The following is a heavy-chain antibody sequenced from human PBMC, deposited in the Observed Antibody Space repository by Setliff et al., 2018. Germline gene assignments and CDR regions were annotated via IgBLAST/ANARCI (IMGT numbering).Heavy chain of an antibody. Sequence: KPSETLSLTCNVSGASISSGSHYWSWIRQSAXXKPTWXGXXXXXXXXXYNPSFESRVSXXLDKSNNQFSLKMTSVTAADTAMYYCVRDRYGRNSDGSGVYNWFDSWGQGILVTVSS. J-gene: IGHJ5*01. D-gene: IGHD2-15*01. CDR2: XXXXXXX. CDR3: VRDRYGRNSDGSGVYNWFDS. V-gene: IGHV4-30-4*01. CDR1: GASISSGSHY.